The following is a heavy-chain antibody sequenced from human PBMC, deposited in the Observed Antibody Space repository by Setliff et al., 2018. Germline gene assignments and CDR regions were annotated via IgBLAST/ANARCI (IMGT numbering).Heavy chain of an antibody. CDR1: GFTFSSYW. D-gene: IGHD2-2*03. Sequence: HPGGSLRLSCAASGFTFSSYWMSWVRQAPGKGLEWVANIKQDGSEKYYVDSVKGRFTISRDNAKNSLYLQMNSLRAEDTAVYYCAREALDIVVVPAALDCWGQGTLVTVSS. CDR3: AREALDIVVVPAALDC. CDR2: IKQDGSEK. V-gene: IGHV3-7*01. J-gene: IGHJ4*02.